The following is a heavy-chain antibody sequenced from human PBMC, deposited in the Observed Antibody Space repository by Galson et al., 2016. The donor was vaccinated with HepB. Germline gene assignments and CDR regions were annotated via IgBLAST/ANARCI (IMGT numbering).Heavy chain of an antibody. CDR3: ARDKGTTCLDY. V-gene: IGHV3-33*01. Sequence: SLRLSCAASGFPFNNYGMHWVRQAPGKGLEWVAFIWSDGRSEHYADSVKGRFTISRDDSKKTIYLQMNNLRAEDTAVYYCARDKGTTCLDYWGQGTQVIVSS. D-gene: IGHD4-17*01. J-gene: IGHJ4*02. CDR1: GFPFNNYG. CDR2: IWSDGRSE.